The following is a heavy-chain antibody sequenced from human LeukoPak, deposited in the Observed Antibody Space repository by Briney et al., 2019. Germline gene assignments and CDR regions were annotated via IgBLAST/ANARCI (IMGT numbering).Heavy chain of an antibody. D-gene: IGHD3-22*01. CDR1: GFSFSSYA. Sequence: PGGSLRLSCAASGFSFSSYALSWVRQAPGKGLEWVSVISGGGGSTYYADSVKGRFTISRDNSKNTLYLQMNSLRAEDTAVYYCAKDDRYYYDSSGYYQTWGQGTLVTVSS. CDR3: AKDDRYYYDSSGYYQT. J-gene: IGHJ5*02. V-gene: IGHV3-23*01. CDR2: ISGGGGST.